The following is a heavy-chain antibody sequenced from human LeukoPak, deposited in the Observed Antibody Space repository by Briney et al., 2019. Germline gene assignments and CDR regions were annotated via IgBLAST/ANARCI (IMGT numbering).Heavy chain of an antibody. CDR3: AKKSGPNYVGYFDY. Sequence: SETLSLTCTVSGGSISSYYWSWIRQPPGKGLEWIGYIYYSGSTNYNPSLKSRVTISVDTSKNQFSLKLSSVTAADTAVYYCAKKSGPNYVGYFDYWGQGTLVSVSS. D-gene: IGHD1-26*01. V-gene: IGHV4-59*01. CDR1: GGSISSYY. CDR2: IYYSGST. J-gene: IGHJ4*02.